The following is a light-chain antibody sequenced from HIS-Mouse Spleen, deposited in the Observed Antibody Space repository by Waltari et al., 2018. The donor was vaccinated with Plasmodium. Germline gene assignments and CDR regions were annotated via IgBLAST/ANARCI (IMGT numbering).Light chain of an antibody. V-gene: IGLV3-10*01. J-gene: IGLJ3*02. CDR2: EDS. CDR1: ALPKKY. Sequence: SYELTQPPSVSVSPGQTARITCSGDALPKKYAYWYQQKSGQAPVLVIYEDSKRPSVIPERFSGSSSGTMATLTISGAQVEEEADYYCYSTDSSGNHRVFGGGTKLTVL. CDR3: YSTDSSGNHRV.